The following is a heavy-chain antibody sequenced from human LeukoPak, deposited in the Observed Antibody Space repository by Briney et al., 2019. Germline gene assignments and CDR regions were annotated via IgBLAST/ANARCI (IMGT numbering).Heavy chain of an antibody. V-gene: IGHV4-59*08. CDR2: IYYSGST. Sequence: SETLSLTCTVSGGSISSYYWSWIRQPPGKGLEWIGYIYYSGSTNYNPSLKSRVTISVDTSKNQFSLNLSSVTAADTAVYYCARSRLLRMTTGYFDYWGQGTLATVSS. CDR3: ARSRLLRMTTGYFDY. D-gene: IGHD4-17*01. CDR1: GGSISSYY. J-gene: IGHJ4*02.